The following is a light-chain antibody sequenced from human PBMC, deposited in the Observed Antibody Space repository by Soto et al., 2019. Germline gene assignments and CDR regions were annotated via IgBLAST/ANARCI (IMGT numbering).Light chain of an antibody. Sequence: EIVMTQSPATLSVSPGERATLSCRASQSVRSNLAWYQQKPGQPPRLLIYGASTRATGIPARFSGSGSGTEFTLTIDSLQSEDFAVYCCQQYNTWPPRTFGQGTKLEVK. J-gene: IGKJ1*01. CDR1: QSVRSN. V-gene: IGKV3-15*01. CDR3: QQYNTWPPRT. CDR2: GAS.